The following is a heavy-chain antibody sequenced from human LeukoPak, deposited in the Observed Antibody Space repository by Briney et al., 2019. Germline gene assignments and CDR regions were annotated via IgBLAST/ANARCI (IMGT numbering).Heavy chain of an antibody. D-gene: IGHD3-3*02. J-gene: IGHJ5*01. CDR3: ARDISISWFYS. Sequence: SETLSLTCTVSGASISSDSNYWAWVRQPPGKGLQWIGSIYHTGSTFYNPSLKSRVSISIDSSKNQFSLKLSSVTVADTALYYCARDISISWFYSWGQGALVSVSS. V-gene: IGHV4-39*07. CDR2: IYHTGST. CDR1: GASISSDSNY.